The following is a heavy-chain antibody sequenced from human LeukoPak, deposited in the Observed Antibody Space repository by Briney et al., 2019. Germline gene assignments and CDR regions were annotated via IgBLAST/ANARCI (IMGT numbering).Heavy chain of an antibody. D-gene: IGHD7-27*01. Sequence: AGGSLRLSCAAYGFTFSSYGMHWVRQAPGKGLEWVAVISYDGSNKYYADSVKGRFTISRDNCKNTLYLQMNSLRAEDTAVYYCAKAPGDLTGWYFDLWGRGTLVTVSS. J-gene: IGHJ2*01. CDR3: AKAPGDLTGWYFDL. CDR2: ISYDGSNK. V-gene: IGHV3-30*18. CDR1: GFTFSSYG.